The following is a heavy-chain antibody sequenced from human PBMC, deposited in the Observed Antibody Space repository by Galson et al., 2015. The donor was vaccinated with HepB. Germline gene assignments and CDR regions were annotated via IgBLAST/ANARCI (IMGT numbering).Heavy chain of an antibody. D-gene: IGHD2-2*03. V-gene: IGHV1-2*02. J-gene: IGHJ5*02. Sequence: SCKASGYTLTGYYMHWVRQAPGQGLEWMGWINPNSGGTNYAQKFQGRVTMTRDTSISTAYMELSRLRSDDTAVYYCAREMGIVVVPAAIPPIAAAGTGWFDPWGQGTLVTVSS. CDR1: GYTLTGYY. CDR2: INPNSGGT. CDR3: AREMGIVVVPAAIPPIAAAGTGWFDP.